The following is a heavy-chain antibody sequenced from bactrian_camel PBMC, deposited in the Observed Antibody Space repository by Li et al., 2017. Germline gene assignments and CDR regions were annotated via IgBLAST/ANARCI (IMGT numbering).Heavy chain of an antibody. CDR1: GFTFSSYY. J-gene: IGHJ4*01. CDR3: AKAGGPKTALGGAV. D-gene: IGHD1*01. V-gene: IGHV3-2*01. CDR2: IESYGYT. Sequence: HVQLVESGGDLVQPGGSLRLSCAASGFTFSSYYIGWVRQAPGKGLEWVSSIESYGYTYNADSVKGRFTISRDNTRNILYLRLTSLENEDTAMYYCAKAGGPKTALGGAVRGQGTQVTVS.